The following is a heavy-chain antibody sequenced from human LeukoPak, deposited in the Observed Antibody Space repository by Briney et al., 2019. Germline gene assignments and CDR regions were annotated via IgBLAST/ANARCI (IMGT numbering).Heavy chain of an antibody. CDR2: MNWNDVNT. Sequence: GGSLRLSCAASGFTFDDYAMHWVRQGPGKGLEWVSGMNWNDVNTDYADSVKGRFTISRENAQNSLYLQMSSLRPEDTALYYCVKADCSSTSCLTDSWGQGTPVIVSS. V-gene: IGHV3-9*01. D-gene: IGHD2-2*01. CDR3: VKADCSSTSCLTDS. CDR1: GFTFDDYA. J-gene: IGHJ4*02.